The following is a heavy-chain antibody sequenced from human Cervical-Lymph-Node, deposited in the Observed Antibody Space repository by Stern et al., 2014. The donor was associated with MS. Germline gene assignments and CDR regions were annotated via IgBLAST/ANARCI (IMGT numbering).Heavy chain of an antibody. J-gene: IGHJ4*02. CDR1: GYTFTAFF. D-gene: IGHD3-22*01. Sequence: MQLVQSGTKMQKPGASVKVSCKASGYTFTAFFIHWVRQVPGQGLEWMGRLHPNSDDPTYAQNFQDRVTLTRDTSIGTAYLELSRLTSADTAVYYCAREATRIVVGIDYWGQGTQVTVSS. V-gene: IGHV1-2*06. CDR2: LHPNSDDP. CDR3: AREATRIVVGIDY.